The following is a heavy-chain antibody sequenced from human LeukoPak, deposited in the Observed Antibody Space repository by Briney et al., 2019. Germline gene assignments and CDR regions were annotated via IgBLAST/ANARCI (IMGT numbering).Heavy chain of an antibody. CDR2: IYSAGTT. V-gene: IGHV3-66*01. CDR1: GFTVSNNY. Sequence: PRGSLRLSCAASGFTVSNNYMSWVRQAPGKGLEWVSVIYSAGTTYYADSVKARFTISRDSSKNALYLQMNSLGADDTAVYYCASLRPSSSWSFDFWGQGTLVTVSS. CDR3: ASLRPSSSWSFDF. D-gene: IGHD6-13*01. J-gene: IGHJ4*02.